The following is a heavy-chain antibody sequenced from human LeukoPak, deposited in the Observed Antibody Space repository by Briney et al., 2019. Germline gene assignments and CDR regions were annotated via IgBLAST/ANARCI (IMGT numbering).Heavy chain of an antibody. CDR1: GFTFSSYE. J-gene: IGHJ4*02. CDR2: ISSSGTPI. CDR3: AREKTARGGDCYDS. V-gene: IGHV3-48*03. Sequence: PGGSLRLSCAASGFTFSSYEMNWVRQAPGKGLEWVSYISSSGTPIHYADSVKGRFTISRDNAKNSLFLQMNSLRAEDTAVYYCAREKTARGGDCYDSWGQGTLVTVSS. D-gene: IGHD2-21*01.